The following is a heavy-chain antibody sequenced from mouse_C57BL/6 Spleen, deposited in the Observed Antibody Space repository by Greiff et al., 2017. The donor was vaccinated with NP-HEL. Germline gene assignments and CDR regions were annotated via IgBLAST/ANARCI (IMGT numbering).Heavy chain of an antibody. CDR1: GFSLTSYG. J-gene: IGHJ4*01. CDR3: AKGGYGSSYAMDY. D-gene: IGHD1-1*01. CDR2: IWSGGST. V-gene: IGHV2-4*01. Sequence: VQLQQSGPGLVQPSQSLSITCTVSGFSLTSYGVHWVRQPPGKGLEWLGVIWSGGSTDYNAAFISRLSISKDNSKSQVFFKMNSLQADDTAIYYCAKGGYGSSYAMDYWGQGTSVTVSS.